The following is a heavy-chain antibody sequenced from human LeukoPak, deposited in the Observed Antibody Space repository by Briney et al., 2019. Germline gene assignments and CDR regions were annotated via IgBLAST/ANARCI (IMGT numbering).Heavy chain of an antibody. CDR3: AKDVLGAIFGVVKDY. J-gene: IGHJ4*02. CDR1: GFTFSSYA. V-gene: IGHV3-23*01. D-gene: IGHD3-3*01. CDR2: ISGSGGST. Sequence: PGGSLRLSCAASGFTFSSYAMSWVRQAPGKGLEWVSAISGSGGSTYYADSMKGRFTISRDNSKNTLYLQMNSLRAEDTAVYYCAKDVLGAIFGVVKDYWGQGTLVTVSS.